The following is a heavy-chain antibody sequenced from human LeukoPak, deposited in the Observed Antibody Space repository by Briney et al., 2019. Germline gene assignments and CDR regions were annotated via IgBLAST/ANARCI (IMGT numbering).Heavy chain of an antibody. CDR2: IYYSGST. V-gene: IGHV4-39*01. J-gene: IGHJ5*02. CDR3: ASNRSIPQVRGGHGREQKNLFDP. Sequence: SETLSLTCTASGDSIFGCVSCWSWLRQPPGKGLEWIGSIYYSGSTHYNPSLKSRVTISVDTSKNQFFLRLTSVSAADTAVYYCASNRSIPQVRGGHGREQKNLFDPWGQGTLVTVSS. D-gene: IGHD3-10*01. CDR1: GDSIFGCVSC.